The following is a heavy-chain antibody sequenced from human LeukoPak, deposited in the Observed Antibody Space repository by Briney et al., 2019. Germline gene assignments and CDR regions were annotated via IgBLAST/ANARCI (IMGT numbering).Heavy chain of an antibody. Sequence: ASVKVSCKASGYTFSSYDITWVRQAPGQGLEWMGWVDPKNGNRGYAPKFYGRLTMTRNASINTAYMELTTLRSEDTAVYYCASRICSGGSCGPFQHWGQGTLVTVSS. CDR1: GYTFSSYD. D-gene: IGHD2-15*01. J-gene: IGHJ1*01. CDR2: VDPKNGNR. CDR3: ASRICSGGSCGPFQH. V-gene: IGHV1-8*01.